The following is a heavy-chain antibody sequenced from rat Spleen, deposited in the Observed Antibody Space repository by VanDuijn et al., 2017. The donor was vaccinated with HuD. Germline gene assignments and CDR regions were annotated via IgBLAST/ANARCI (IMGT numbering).Heavy chain of an antibody. CDR3: ARRGSGYRLNWFAY. CDR1: GFTFRNYD. J-gene: IGHJ3*01. CDR2: ISPSGGTP. V-gene: IGHV5S23*01. D-gene: IGHD4-3*01. Sequence: EVQLMESDGGLVQPGRSLKLSCAASGFTFRNYDMAWVRQAPTKGLEWVASISPSGGTPYYRDSVKGRFTVSRDNAESVLYRQMDSLRSEDTATYFCARRGSGYRLNWFAYWGQGTLVTVSS.